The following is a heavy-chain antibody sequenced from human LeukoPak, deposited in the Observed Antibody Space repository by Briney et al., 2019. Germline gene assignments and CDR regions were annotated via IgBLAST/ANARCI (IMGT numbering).Heavy chain of an antibody. V-gene: IGHV6-1*01. CDR2: IYYRSKWYS. J-gene: IGHJ4*02. CDR1: GDSVSNKSAA. D-gene: IGHD1-1*01. Sequence: SQTLSLTCAISGDSVSNKSAAWNWIRQSPSRGFEWLGRIYYRSKWYSVYAGSVKSRITISPDTSKNQFSLQLKSVIPEDTAVYYCARGPGTLHYWGQGTLVTVSS. CDR3: ARGPGTLHY.